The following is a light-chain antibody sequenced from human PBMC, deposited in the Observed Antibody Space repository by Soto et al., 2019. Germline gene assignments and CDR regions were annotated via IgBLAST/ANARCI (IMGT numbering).Light chain of an antibody. CDR3: QVWNSGSDPCV. J-gene: IGLJ3*02. V-gene: IGLV3-21*04. CDR1: NIGSKS. CDR2: YDR. Sequence: SYELTQPPSVPVAPGKTATITCEGNNIGSKSVNWYQQKPGQAPVLVIFYDRARPSGIPGRFSGSNSDNTATLTIGGVEAGDEADYYCQVWNSGSDPCVFGGGTKLTVL.